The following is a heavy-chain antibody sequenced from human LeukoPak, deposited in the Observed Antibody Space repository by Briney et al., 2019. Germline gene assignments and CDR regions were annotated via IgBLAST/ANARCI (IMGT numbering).Heavy chain of an antibody. CDR2: ISGSGGLT. D-gene: IGHD4-17*01. Sequence: GGSLRLSCEASGFSFRDYAMSWVRQAPGKGLEWVSSISGSGGLTYYADSVKGRFTISRDNAKNSLYLQMHSLRAEDTAVYYCARGKDGDYGDYYYYYSMDVWGQGTTVTVSS. CDR3: ARGKDGDYGDYYYYYSMDV. CDR1: GFSFRDYA. V-gene: IGHV3-23*01. J-gene: IGHJ6*02.